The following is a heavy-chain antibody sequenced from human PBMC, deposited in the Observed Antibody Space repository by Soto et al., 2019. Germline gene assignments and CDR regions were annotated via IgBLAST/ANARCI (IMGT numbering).Heavy chain of an antibody. CDR2: IRSKANSYAT. V-gene: IGHV3-73*01. D-gene: IGHD3-3*01. J-gene: IGHJ3*02. CDR1: GFTFSGSA. Sequence: EVQLVESGGGLVQPGGSLKLSCAASGFTFSGSAMHWVRQASGKGLEWVGRIRSKANSYATAYAASVKGRFTISRDDSKNTAYLQMNSLKTEDTAVYYCTRSYYDFWSSRDAFDIWGQGTMVTVSS. CDR3: TRSYYDFWSSRDAFDI.